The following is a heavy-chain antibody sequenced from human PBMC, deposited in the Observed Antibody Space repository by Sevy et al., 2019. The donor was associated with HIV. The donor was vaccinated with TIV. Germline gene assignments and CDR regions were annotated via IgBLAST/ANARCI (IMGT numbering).Heavy chain of an antibody. CDR2: MHYDGSNK. J-gene: IGHJ6*03. Sequence: GGSLRLSCAASGFTFSSYGMHWDRQAPGKGLEWVAFMHYDGSNKYYGDSVKGRFTISRDNSKNTLYLQMNTLRPEDTAVYYCAKPHTYYFMNVWGKGTTVTVSS. CDR3: AKPHTYYFMNV. CDR1: GFTFSSYG. V-gene: IGHV3-30*02.